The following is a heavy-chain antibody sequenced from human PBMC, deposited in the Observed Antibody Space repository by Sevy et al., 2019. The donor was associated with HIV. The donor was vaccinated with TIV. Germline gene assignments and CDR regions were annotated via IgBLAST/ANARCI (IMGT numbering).Heavy chain of an antibody. D-gene: IGHD3-22*01. CDR1: GGSISSYY. J-gene: IGHJ3*02. CDR2: IYYSGST. CDR3: ARNYDSSGYTDAFDI. V-gene: IGHV4-59*01. Sequence: SETLSLTCTVSGGSISSYYWSWIRQPPGKGLEWIGYIYYSGSTNYNPSLKSRDTISVDTSKNQFSLKLSSVTAADTAVYYCARNYDSSGYTDAFDIWGQGTMVTVSS.